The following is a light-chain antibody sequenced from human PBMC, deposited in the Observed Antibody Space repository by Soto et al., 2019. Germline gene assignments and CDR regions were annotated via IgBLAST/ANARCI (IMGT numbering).Light chain of an antibody. Sequence: QSALTQPPSVSGSPGQSVAISCTGTGSDIGTYNRVSWYQQPPGTAPKLMIYDVSDRPSGVPDRFSGSKSGNTASLTISGLQAEDEADYYCCSYTSSSTYVFGTGTKLTVL. CDR1: GSDIGTYNR. V-gene: IGLV2-18*02. J-gene: IGLJ1*01. CDR3: CSYTSSSTYV. CDR2: DVS.